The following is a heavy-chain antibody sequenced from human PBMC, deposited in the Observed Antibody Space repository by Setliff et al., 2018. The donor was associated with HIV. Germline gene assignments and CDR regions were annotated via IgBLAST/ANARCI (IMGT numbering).Heavy chain of an antibody. V-gene: IGHV1-46*01. CDR2: INPSGGSP. J-gene: IGHJ6*03. CDR1: GNTFTNYY. D-gene: IGHD2-2*02. Sequence: ASVKVSCKASGNTFTNYYIHWVRQAPGQGLEWMGIINPSGGSPSYAQKFQGRVTMTRDTSTSTVYMELSSLRSEDTAVYYCARVRGRQPLLYVGYMDVWGKGTTVTVSS. CDR3: ARVRGRQPLLYVGYMDV.